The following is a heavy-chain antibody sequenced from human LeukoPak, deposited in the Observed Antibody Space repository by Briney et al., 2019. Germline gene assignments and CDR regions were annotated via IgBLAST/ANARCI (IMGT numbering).Heavy chain of an antibody. CDR1: GGSISSGSYY. D-gene: IGHD2-2*01. V-gene: IGHV4-61*02. CDR3: ARGLGYCTSTTCLLPFDY. J-gene: IGHJ4*02. CDR2: IYTSGST. Sequence: PSETLSLTCTVSGGSISSGSYYWGWIRQPAGKGLEWIGRIYTSGSTNYNPSLKSRVTISVDTSKNQFSLKLSSVTAADTAVYYCARGLGYCTSTTCLLPFDYWGQGTLVTVSS.